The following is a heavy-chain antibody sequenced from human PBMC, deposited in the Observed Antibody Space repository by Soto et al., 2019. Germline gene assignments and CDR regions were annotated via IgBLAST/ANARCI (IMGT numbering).Heavy chain of an antibody. J-gene: IGHJ5*02. V-gene: IGHV4-30-2*01. Sequence: SETLSLTCAVSGGSISSGGYSWSWIRQPPGKGLEWIGYIYHSGSTYYNPSLESRVSISLDTSKNQFSLKLTSVTAADTAVYYCARQNEDGSSGYYRNWFDPWGQGILVTVSS. CDR2: IYHSGST. CDR1: GGSISSGGYS. CDR3: ARQNEDGSSGYYRNWFDP. D-gene: IGHD3-22*01.